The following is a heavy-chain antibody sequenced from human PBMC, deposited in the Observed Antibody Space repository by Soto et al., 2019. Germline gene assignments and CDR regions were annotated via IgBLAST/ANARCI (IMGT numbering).Heavy chain of an antibody. CDR2: IYYSGNA. Sequence: SETLSLTCTVSGGSISTYYWSWLRQPPGKGLEWIGSIYYSGNANYNPSLKSRVTISVDTSKNQFVLRLSSVTATDTAVYYCARQRVRCIRRGDNWFDPWGQGTLVTVSS. V-gene: IGHV4-59*08. CDR1: GGSISTYY. CDR3: ARQRVRCIRRGDNWFDP. D-gene: IGHD2-8*01. J-gene: IGHJ5*02.